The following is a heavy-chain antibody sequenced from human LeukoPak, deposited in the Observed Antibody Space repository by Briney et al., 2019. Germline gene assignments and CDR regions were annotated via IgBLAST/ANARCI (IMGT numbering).Heavy chain of an antibody. Sequence: GGSLRLSCAASGFSFSDHYMDWVRQAPGKGLEWVGRIRNKAKSYTTEYAASVKGRFTISRDDSKNSLYLQMNSLKTEDTALYYCARDPKNGAIAGFYWGQGTLVTVSS. CDR3: ARDPKNGAIAGFY. V-gene: IGHV3-72*01. CDR2: IRNKAKSYTT. CDR1: GFSFSDHY. D-gene: IGHD6-13*01. J-gene: IGHJ4*02.